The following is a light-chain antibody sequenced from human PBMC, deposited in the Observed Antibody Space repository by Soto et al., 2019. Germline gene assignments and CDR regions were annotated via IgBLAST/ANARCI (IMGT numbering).Light chain of an antibody. J-gene: IGKJ1*01. CDR3: QHYNSYSEA. V-gene: IGKV3-15*01. Sequence: EIVMTQSPATLYLAEVERSTRSCRASQSVSSNLAWYQQKPGQAPRLLIYGASTRATGIPARFSGSGSGTEFTLTISSLQPDDFATYYCQHYNSYSEAFGQGTKV. CDR1: QSVSSN. CDR2: GAS.